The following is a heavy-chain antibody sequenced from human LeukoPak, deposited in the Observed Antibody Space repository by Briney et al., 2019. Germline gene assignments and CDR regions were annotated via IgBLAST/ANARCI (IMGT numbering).Heavy chain of an antibody. V-gene: IGHV3-15*01. CDR2: IKSKTDGGTT. Sequence: GGSLRLSCAASGFTFSNAWMSWVRQAPGKGLEWVGRIKSKTDGGTTDYAAPVKGRFTISRDDSKKTLYLQMNSLKTEDTAVYYCTTDALLVPTALDYWGQGTLVTVSS. CDR1: GFTFSNAW. J-gene: IGHJ4*02. CDR3: TTDALLVPTALDY. D-gene: IGHD2-2*01.